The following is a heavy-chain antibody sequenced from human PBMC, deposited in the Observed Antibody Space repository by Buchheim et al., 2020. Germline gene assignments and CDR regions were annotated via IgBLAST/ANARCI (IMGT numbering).Heavy chain of an antibody. J-gene: IGHJ4*02. Sequence: QVQLVESGGGVVQPGRSLRLSCAASGFTFSSYAMHWVRQAPGKGLEWVAVISYDGSNKYYADSVKGRFTSSRDNSKNPLYLQMNSLRAEDMAVYYCARVRGTYYYGSGINYWGQGTL. CDR2: ISYDGSNK. CDR3: ARVRGTYYYGSGINY. D-gene: IGHD3-10*01. V-gene: IGHV3-30*04. CDR1: GFTFSSYA.